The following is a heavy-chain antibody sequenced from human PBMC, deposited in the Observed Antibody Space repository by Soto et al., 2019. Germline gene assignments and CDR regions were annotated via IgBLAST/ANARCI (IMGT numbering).Heavy chain of an antibody. J-gene: IGHJ5*02. V-gene: IGHV4-34*01. CDR1: GGSFSGYY. CDR2: INHSGST. Sequence: SETLSLTCAVYGGSFSGYYWSWIRQPPGKGLEWIGEINHSGSTNYNPSLKRRVTISVDTSKNQFSLKLSSVTAADTAVYYCASRGIAAAGIWFDPWGQGTLVTVSS. CDR3: ASRGIAAAGIWFDP. D-gene: IGHD6-13*01.